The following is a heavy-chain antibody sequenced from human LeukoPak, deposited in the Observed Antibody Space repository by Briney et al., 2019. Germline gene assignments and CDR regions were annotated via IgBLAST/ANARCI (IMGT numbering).Heavy chain of an antibody. Sequence: ASVKLSCKASGYTFTSSGISWVPQAPGQGLEWMGWISAYNGNTNYAQKLQGRVTMTTDTSTSTAYMELRSLRSDDTAVYYCARAVAAAVNDYWGQGTLVTVSS. V-gene: IGHV1-18*01. J-gene: IGHJ4*02. CDR2: ISAYNGNT. D-gene: IGHD6-13*01. CDR3: ARAVAAAVNDY. CDR1: GYTFTSSG.